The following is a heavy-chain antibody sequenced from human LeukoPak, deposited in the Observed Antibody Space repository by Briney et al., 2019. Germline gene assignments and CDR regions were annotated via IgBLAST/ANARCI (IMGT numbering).Heavy chain of an antibody. CDR2: INHSGST. D-gene: IGHD1-20*01. Sequence: SETLSLTCAVYGGSFSGYYWSWIRQPPGKGLEWIGEINHSGSTNYNPSLKSRVTISVDTSKNQFSLKLSSVTAADTAMYYCARGHRDNWHLDFAYWGPGILVSVSS. CDR3: ARGHRDNWHLDFAY. CDR1: GGSFSGYY. V-gene: IGHV4-34*01. J-gene: IGHJ4*02.